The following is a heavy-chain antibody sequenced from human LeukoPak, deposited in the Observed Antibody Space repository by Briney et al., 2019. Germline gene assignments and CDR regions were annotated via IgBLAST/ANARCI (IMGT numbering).Heavy chain of an antibody. D-gene: IGHD6-13*01. CDR3: ARDNLAAAGSFDY. CDR2: INPNSGGT. CDR1: GYTFTSYD. V-gene: IGHV1-2*02. J-gene: IGHJ4*02. Sequence: GASVKVSCKASGYTFTSYDINWVRQAPGQGLEWMGWINPNSGGTNYAQKFQGRVTMTRDTSISTAYMELSRLRSDDTAVYYCARDNLAAAGSFDYWGQGTLVTVSS.